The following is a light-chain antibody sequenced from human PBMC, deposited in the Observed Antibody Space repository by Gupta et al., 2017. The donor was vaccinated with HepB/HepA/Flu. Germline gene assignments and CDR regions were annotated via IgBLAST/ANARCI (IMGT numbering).Light chain of an antibody. CDR2: SAS. CDR3: QKYNNAPWT. V-gene: IGKV1-27*01. J-gene: IGKJ1*01. CDR1: QGISNY. Sequence: DIKMTQSPSSLSASVGDSVTTTCRASQGISNYLAWYQQKQGKVPTLLIYSASTLRSGVQSRISSSGSWTDVTLTISSLQPEDVATYYCQKYNNAPWTFGQGTKVEIK.